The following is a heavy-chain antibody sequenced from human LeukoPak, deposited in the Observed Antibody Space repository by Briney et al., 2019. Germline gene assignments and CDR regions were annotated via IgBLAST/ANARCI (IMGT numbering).Heavy chain of an antibody. CDR2: VSSSGDRT. CDR1: GFTFSSYA. Sequence: GGSLRLSCAAPGFTFSSYAMSWVRQAPGKGLEWVSSVSSSGDRTFYADSVKDRFTISRDNSKNTLYLQMSRLRAEDTAVYYCAKDRPNYHESNGHYYRRDGDYWGQGTLVTVSS. J-gene: IGHJ4*02. D-gene: IGHD3-22*01. CDR3: AKDRPNYHESNGHYYRRDGDY. V-gene: IGHV3-23*01.